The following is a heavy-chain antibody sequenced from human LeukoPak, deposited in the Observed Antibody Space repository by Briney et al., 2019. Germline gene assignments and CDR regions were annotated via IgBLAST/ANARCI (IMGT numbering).Heavy chain of an antibody. CDR3: ARLYSGTYDAFDI. Sequence: SETLSLTCAISGSSISSSNWWGWIRQPPGKGLEWIAYIYYSGTISYNPSLKSRVTMSVDTSRTQFSLKLSSVTAVDTAVYYCARLYSGTYDAFDIWGQGAMVTVSS. CDR2: IYYSGTI. CDR1: GSSISSSNW. J-gene: IGHJ3*02. D-gene: IGHD1-26*01. V-gene: IGHV4-28*05.